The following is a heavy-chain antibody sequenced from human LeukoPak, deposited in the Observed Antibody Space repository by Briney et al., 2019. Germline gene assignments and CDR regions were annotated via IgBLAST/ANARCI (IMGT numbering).Heavy chain of an antibody. CDR3: AKDGGGTDFDY. CDR2: ILNDGSNK. J-gene: IGHJ4*02. V-gene: IGHV3-30*18. Sequence: PGGSLRLSCAASGFTFSDHYVDWVRQAPGKGLEWVAFILNDGSNKYYADSVKGRFTISRDNSKNTLYLQMNSLRAEDTAVYYCAKDGGGTDFDYWGQGTLVTVSS. CDR1: GFTFSDHY. D-gene: IGHD1-26*01.